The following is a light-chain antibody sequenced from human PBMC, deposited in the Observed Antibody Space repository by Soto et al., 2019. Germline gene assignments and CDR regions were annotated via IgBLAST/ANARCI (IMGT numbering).Light chain of an antibody. CDR1: QSISSW. Sequence: DIQMTQSPSTLSASVGDRVTITCRASQSISSWLAWYQQKPGKAPKLLIYKASSLESGVPSRFSGSGSGTEFTLTTSSLQLNNFPTYYSQQPFIFGPGTKVDIK. J-gene: IGKJ3*01. CDR3: QQPFI. CDR2: KAS. V-gene: IGKV1-5*03.